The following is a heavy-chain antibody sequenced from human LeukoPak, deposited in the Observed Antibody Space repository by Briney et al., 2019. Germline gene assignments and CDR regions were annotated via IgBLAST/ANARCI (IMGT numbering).Heavy chain of an antibody. D-gene: IGHD1-1*01. Sequence: SRGFLRLSCAASGSTFNRYSMNWVRQAPGEGLEWVSSISDSSTYIFYADSVKGRFTLSRDNAKNSLYLQMNSLRAEDTAVYYCASQGGAMGGHDGWIDYWGQGTLVTVSS. CDR1: GSTFNRYS. V-gene: IGHV3-21*01. CDR2: ISDSSTYI. CDR3: ASQGGAMGGHDGWIDY. J-gene: IGHJ4*02.